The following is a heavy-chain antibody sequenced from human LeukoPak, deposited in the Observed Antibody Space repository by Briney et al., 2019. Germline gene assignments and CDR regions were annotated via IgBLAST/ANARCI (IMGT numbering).Heavy chain of an antibody. CDR2: IGGSGGDT. Sequence: PGGSLRLSCAASGFTFTSYTMSWFRQAPGKGLEWVSAIGGSGGDTYYADSVKGRFTISRDNSKNTLYLQMSSLRAEDTALYYCAKIGGGGEFDYWGQGTLVTISS. CDR3: AKIGGGGEFDY. V-gene: IGHV3-23*01. J-gene: IGHJ4*02. CDR1: GFTFTSYT.